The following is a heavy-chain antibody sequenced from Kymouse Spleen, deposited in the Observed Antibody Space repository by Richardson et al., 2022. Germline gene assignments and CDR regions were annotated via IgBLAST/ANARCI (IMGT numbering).Heavy chain of an antibody. CDR3: AKRGSSGWYFDY. Sequence: QVQLVESGGGVVQPGRSLRLSCAASGFTFSSYGMHWVRQAPGKGLEWVAVISYDGSNKYYADSVKGRFTISRDNSKNTLYLQMNSLRAEDTAVYYCAKRGSSGWYFDYWGQGTLVTVSS. CDR1: GFTFSSYG. V-gene: IGHV3-30*18. J-gene: IGHJ4*02. CDR2: ISYDGSNK. D-gene: IGHD6-19*01.